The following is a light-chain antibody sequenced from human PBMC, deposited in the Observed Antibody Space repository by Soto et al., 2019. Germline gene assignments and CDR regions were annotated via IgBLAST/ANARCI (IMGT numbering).Light chain of an antibody. Sequence: QCMLTQPRSVSGSPGQSVTISCTGTSSDVGGYNYVSWYQQHPGKAPKLMIYDVSKRPSGVPDRFSGSKSGNTASLTISGLQAEDEADYYCCSYAGSYTSYVFGTGTKVT. CDR2: DVS. CDR1: SSDVGGYNY. CDR3: CSYAGSYTSYV. J-gene: IGLJ1*01. V-gene: IGLV2-11*01.